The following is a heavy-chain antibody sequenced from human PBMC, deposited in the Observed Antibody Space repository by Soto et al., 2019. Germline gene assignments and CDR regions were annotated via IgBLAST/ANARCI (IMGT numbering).Heavy chain of an antibody. CDR1: GGSISSGGYY. J-gene: IGHJ3*02. CDR2: IYYSGST. D-gene: IGHD2-2*01. V-gene: IGHV4-31*03. CDR3: ARVGGDIVVVPTDAFDI. Sequence: QVQLQESGPGLVKPSQTLSLTCTVSGGSISSGGYYWSSIRQHPGKGLERIGYIYYSGSTYYNPSLKSRFTISEDTSKNKFSLKLSSVTAADTAVYYCARVGGDIVVVPTDAFDIWGQGTMVTVAS.